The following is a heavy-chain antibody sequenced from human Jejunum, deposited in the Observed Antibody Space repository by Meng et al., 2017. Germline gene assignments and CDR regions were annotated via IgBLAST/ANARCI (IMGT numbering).Heavy chain of an antibody. CDR3: LRGRDY. D-gene: IGHD3-10*01. CDR2: IWHDGSKV. Sequence: VELVESGGGVVQPGKSLRLSGAASGFNFTNYGMHWVRQGPGKGLEWVAVIWHDGSKVFYADSVRGRFTISRDNSHNTVDLQMNSVRVDDTAVYFCLRGRDYWGQGTLVTVSS. V-gene: IGHV3-33*01. CDR1: GFNFTNYG. J-gene: IGHJ4*02.